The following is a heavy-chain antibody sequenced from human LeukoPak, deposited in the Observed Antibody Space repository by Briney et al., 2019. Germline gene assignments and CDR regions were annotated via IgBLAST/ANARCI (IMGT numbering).Heavy chain of an antibody. CDR1: GFTFSSYA. CDR3: ANLDYGDSYYFDY. V-gene: IGHV3-23*01. CDR2: ISGSGGST. J-gene: IGHJ4*02. Sequence: GGSLRLSCAASGFTFSSYAKSWVRQAPGKGQEWVSAISGSGGSTYYADSVKGRFTISRDNSKNTLYLQMNSLRAEDTAVYYCANLDYGDSYYFDYWGQGTLDTVSS. D-gene: IGHD4-17*01.